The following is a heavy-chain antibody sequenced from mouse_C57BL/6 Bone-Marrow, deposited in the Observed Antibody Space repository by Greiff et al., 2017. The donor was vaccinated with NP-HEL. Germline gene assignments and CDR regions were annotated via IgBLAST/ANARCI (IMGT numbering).Heavy chain of an antibody. CDR1: GYTFTSSG. CDR3: ARWPITTVVATPFDY. V-gene: IGHV1-81*01. CDR2: IYARSGNT. D-gene: IGHD1-1*01. J-gene: IGHJ2*01. Sequence: QVQLKESGAELARPGASVKLSCKASGYTFTSSGISWVKQRTGQGLEWIGEIYARSGNTYYNEKFKGKATLTADKSSSTAYMELRSLTSEDSAVYFCARWPITTVVATPFDYWGQGTTLTVSS.